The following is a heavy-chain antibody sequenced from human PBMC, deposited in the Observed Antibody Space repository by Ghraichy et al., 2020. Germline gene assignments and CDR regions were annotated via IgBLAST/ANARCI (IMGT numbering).Heavy chain of an antibody. CDR3: ARHILRQQQNWFDP. V-gene: IGHV4-39*01. CDR1: GGSITNKNYY. CDR2: IYYSGST. D-gene: IGHD6-13*01. J-gene: IGHJ5*02. Sequence: SETLSLTCTVSGGSITNKNYYWGCIRQPPGKGLEWIGSIYYSGSTYYNPSLKSRVTMSVDTSKNQFSLRLNSATAADTAVYYCARHILRQQQNWFDPWGQGTLITVSS.